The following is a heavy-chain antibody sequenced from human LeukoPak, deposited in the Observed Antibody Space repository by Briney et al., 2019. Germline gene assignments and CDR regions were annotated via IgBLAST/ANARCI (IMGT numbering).Heavy chain of an antibody. CDR1: GFTFSSYG. CDR3: AKDNYGDYNYYYYGMDV. CDR2: ISYDGSNK. D-gene: IGHD4-17*01. Sequence: GGSLRLSCAASGFTFSSYGMHWVRQAPGKGLEGVAVISYDGSNKYYADSVKGRFTISRDNSKNTLYLQMNSLRAEDTAVYYCAKDNYGDYNYYYYGMDVWGQGTTVTVSS. J-gene: IGHJ6*02. V-gene: IGHV3-30*18.